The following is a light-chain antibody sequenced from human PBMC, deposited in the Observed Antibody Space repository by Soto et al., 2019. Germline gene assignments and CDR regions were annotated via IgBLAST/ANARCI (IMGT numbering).Light chain of an antibody. V-gene: IGKV1-5*03. CDR2: KAS. J-gene: IGKJ1*01. CDR3: QQYNSYSPT. CDR1: QSISVW. Sequence: IQISQSPSAVSASVGDRVTITCRASQSISVWLAWYQQKAGKAPNLLIYKASRLESGVPSRFSGSGSETEFTLTISGLQPGDSATYYCQQYNSYSPTFGQGTKVDIK.